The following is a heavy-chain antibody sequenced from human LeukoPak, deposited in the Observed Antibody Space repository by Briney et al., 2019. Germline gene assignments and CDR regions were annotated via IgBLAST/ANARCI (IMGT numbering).Heavy chain of an antibody. V-gene: IGHV3-7*05. CDR3: ARYQGANWFGP. J-gene: IGHJ5*02. Sequence: GGSLRLSCASSGCTFSPYWMSWVRQAPGEGREWVATINHDGSAKYYVDSVKGRFTISTDNAKNSVYLQMNSLIAEDTALYYCARYQGANWFGPWGRGTLVTVSS. CDR2: INHDGSAK. CDR1: GCTFSPYW.